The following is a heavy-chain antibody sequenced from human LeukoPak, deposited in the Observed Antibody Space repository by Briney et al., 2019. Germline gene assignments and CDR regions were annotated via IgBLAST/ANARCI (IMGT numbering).Heavy chain of an antibody. J-gene: IGHJ4*02. V-gene: IGHV1-18*01. CDR3: AREPLGSYYGSGSYIDY. CDR1: GYTFTSYG. D-gene: IGHD3-10*01. CDR2: ISAYNGNT. Sequence: ASVKVSCRASGYTFTSYGISWVRQAPGQGLEWMGWISAYNGNTNYAQKLQGRVTMTTDTSTSTAYMELRSLRSDDTAVYYCAREPLGSYYGSGSYIDYWGQGTLVTVSS.